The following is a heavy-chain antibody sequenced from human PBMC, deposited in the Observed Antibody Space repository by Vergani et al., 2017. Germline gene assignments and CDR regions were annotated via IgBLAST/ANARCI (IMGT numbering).Heavy chain of an antibody. CDR3: AKDVGSLQLPRGNYYYYMDV. Sequence: EVQLVESGGGLVQPGRSLRLSCAASGFTFDDYAMHWVRQAPGKGLEWVSGISWNSGSIGYADSVKGRFTISRDNAKNSLYLQMNSLRAEDTALYYCAKDVGSLQLPRGNYYYYMDVWGKGTTVTVSS. D-gene: IGHD5-18*01. J-gene: IGHJ6*03. CDR1: GFTFDDYA. V-gene: IGHV3-9*01. CDR2: ISWNSGSI.